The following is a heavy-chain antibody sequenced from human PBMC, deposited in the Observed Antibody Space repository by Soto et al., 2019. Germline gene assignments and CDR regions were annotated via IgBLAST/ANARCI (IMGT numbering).Heavy chain of an antibody. D-gene: IGHD2-21*01. CDR2: VSKSDYT. Sequence: GGSLRLSCAVSGFYSNNYGINWVRQAPGKGLEWVSSVSKSDYTYYSDSVKGRFTISRDNAKNSVSLQMNSLRPEDTAVYYCAREDSIIIPDVSDFWGQGSLVTVSS. CDR3: AREDSIIIPDVSDF. CDR1: GFYSNNYG. V-gene: IGHV3-21*01. J-gene: IGHJ4*02.